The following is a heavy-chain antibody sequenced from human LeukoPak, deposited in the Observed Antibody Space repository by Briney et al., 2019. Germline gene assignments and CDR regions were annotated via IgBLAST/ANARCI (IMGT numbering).Heavy chain of an antibody. CDR1: GFTFSTYV. Sequence: GGSLRLSCAASGFTFSTYVMSWVRQAPRKGLEWVSAISGGGGSTYYADSVKGRFTISRDHSKNTLYLQMNSLRAEDTAVYYCAKLYNDYGDENFDYWGQGTLVTVSS. J-gene: IGHJ4*02. V-gene: IGHV3-23*01. D-gene: IGHD4-17*01. CDR2: ISGGGGST. CDR3: AKLYNDYGDENFDY.